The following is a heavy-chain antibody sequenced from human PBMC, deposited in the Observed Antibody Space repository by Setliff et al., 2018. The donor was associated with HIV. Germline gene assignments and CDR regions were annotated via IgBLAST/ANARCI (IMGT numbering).Heavy chain of an antibody. CDR3: ARGRPFGKFVDYFDS. J-gene: IGHJ4*02. CDR1: GGSISSGGYY. V-gene: IGHV4-31*03. D-gene: IGHD2-21*01. CDR2: IFYNENT. Sequence: SETLSLTCTVSGGSISSGGYYWNWIRQHPGKGLEWIGYIFYNENTQYDPSLKSRVSMSVDTSKNQFSLNLRTVTAADTAMYFCARGRPFGKFVDYFDSWGQGKLVTVSS.